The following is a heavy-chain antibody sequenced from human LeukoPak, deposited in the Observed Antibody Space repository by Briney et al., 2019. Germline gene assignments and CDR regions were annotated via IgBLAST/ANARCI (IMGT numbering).Heavy chain of an antibody. V-gene: IGHV4-34*01. J-gene: IGHJ4*02. CDR2: INHSGST. Sequence: PSETLSLTCAVYGGSFSGYYWSWIRQPPGKGLEWIGEINHSGSTNYNPSLKSRVTISVDTSKNQFSLKLSSVTAADTAVYYCARRDGSPPSFFDYWGQGTLVTVSS. CDR1: GGSFSGYY. CDR3: ARRDGSPPSFFDY. D-gene: IGHD5-24*01.